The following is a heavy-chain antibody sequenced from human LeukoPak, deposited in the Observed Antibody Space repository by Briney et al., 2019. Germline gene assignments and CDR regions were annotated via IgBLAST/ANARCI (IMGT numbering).Heavy chain of an antibody. CDR1: GGSISSYY. CDR2: IYYSGST. Sequence: SETLSPTCTVSGGSISSYYWSWIRQPPGKGLEWIGYIYYSGSTNYNPSLKSRVTISVDTSKNQFSLKLSSVTAADTAVYYCARRHDYGDFPNWFDPWGQGTLVTVSS. D-gene: IGHD4-17*01. V-gene: IGHV4-59*08. CDR3: ARRHDYGDFPNWFDP. J-gene: IGHJ5*02.